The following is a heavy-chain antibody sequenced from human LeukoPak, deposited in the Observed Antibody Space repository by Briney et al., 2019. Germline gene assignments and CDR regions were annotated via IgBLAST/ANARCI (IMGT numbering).Heavy chain of an antibody. Sequence: ASVKVSCKASGGTFSSYAISWVRQAPGQGLEWMGGINPNSGGTEYAQKFQGRVTMTRDTSISTAYLQWSSLKASDTAMYYCARHLSVGALNDAFDIWGQGTMVTVSS. CDR3: ARHLSVGALNDAFDI. D-gene: IGHD1-26*01. V-gene: IGHV1-2*02. J-gene: IGHJ3*02. CDR2: INPNSGGT. CDR1: GGTFSSYA.